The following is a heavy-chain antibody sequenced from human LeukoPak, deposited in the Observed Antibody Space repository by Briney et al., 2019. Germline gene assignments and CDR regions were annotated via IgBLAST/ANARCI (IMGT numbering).Heavy chain of an antibody. Sequence: SETLSLTCTVSGGSISSSSYYWSWIRQPPGKGLEWIGYIYYSGSTTYNPSLKGRVTISVDTSKNQFSLKLSSVTAADTAVYYCARQEIFSSWYPFDYWGQGTLVTVSS. CDR2: IYYSGST. V-gene: IGHV4-61*01. CDR3: ARQEIFSSWYPFDY. J-gene: IGHJ4*02. CDR1: GGSISSSSYY. D-gene: IGHD6-13*01.